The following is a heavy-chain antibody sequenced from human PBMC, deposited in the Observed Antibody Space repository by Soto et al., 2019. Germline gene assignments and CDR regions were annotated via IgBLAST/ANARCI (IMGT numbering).Heavy chain of an antibody. V-gene: IGHV1-69*01. J-gene: IGHJ6*02. D-gene: IGHD3-16*01. CDR1: GGTLSSYA. CDR2: IIPIFGTA. CDR3: ARDRALRPHRWGRMDV. Sequence: QVQLVQSGAEVKKPGSSVKVSCKASGGTLSSYAISWVRQAPGQGLEWMGGIIPIFGTANYAQKFQGRVTITADESTSTAYMELSSLRSEDTAVYYCARDRALRPHRWGRMDVWGQGTTVTVSS.